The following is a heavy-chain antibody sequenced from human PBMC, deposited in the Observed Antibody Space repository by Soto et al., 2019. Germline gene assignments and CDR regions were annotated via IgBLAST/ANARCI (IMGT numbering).Heavy chain of an antibody. D-gene: IGHD4-17*01. CDR1: GGSISSGGYY. CDR3: ARVHGEGLVWFDP. Sequence: QVQLQESGPGLVKPSQTLSLTCTVSGGSISSGGYYGSWIRQHPGKGLEWIGYIYYSGSTYYNPSLKSRVTRSVDTSKNQFSLKLSSVTAADTAVYYCARVHGEGLVWFDPWCQGTLVTVSS. CDR2: IYYSGST. V-gene: IGHV4-31*03. J-gene: IGHJ5*02.